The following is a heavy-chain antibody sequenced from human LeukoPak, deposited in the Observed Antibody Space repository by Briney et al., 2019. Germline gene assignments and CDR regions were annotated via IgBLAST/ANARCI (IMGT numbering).Heavy chain of an antibody. D-gene: IGHD1-26*01. J-gene: IGHJ4*02. CDR1: GGSISSYY. CDR3: ARGGGCYYDFDC. V-gene: IGHV4-4*07. Sequence: SETLSLTCADSGGSISSYYWSWIRQPAGKGLEWIGRIYSRGSTNCNRSLKSRVTTSVDTHNNQFSLKLSSVTAADTAVYYCARGGGCYYDFDCWGQGSLVTVSS. CDR2: IYSRGST.